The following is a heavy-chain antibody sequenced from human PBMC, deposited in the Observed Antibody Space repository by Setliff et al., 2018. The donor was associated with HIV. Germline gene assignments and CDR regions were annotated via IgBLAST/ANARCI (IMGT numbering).Heavy chain of an antibody. J-gene: IGHJ4*02. Sequence: GASVKVSCKASGYTFTSCFMHWVRQAPGQGLEYMGIINPSDGTTDYTQEFQDRVTMTSDTSTSTVYMELRSLRSEDTAIYYCVKEYHTTATDTRVANYFDYWGQGTLVTVSS. CDR2: INPSDGTT. CDR3: VKEYHTTATDTRVANYFDY. CDR1: GYTFTSCF. V-gene: IGHV1-46*01. D-gene: IGHD6-13*01.